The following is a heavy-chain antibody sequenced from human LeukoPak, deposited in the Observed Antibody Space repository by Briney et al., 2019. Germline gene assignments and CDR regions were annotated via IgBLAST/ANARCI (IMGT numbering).Heavy chain of an antibody. D-gene: IGHD6-6*01. Sequence: GGSLRLSCAASGFTFSSYSMNWVRQAPGKGLEWVSYISSSSSTIYYADSVKGRFTISRDNAKNSLYLQMNSLRAEDTAVYYCAREQTSAFDYWGQGTLVTVSS. V-gene: IGHV3-48*01. CDR1: GFTFSSYS. CDR2: ISSSSSTI. CDR3: AREQTSAFDY. J-gene: IGHJ4*02.